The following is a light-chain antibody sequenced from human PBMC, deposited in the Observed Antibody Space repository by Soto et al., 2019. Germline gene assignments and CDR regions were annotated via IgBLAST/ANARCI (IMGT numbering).Light chain of an antibody. V-gene: IGLV2-14*01. Sequence: SALTQPASVSGSPGQSITISCTGTSSDVGGYNYVSWYQQHPGKAPKLIIYEVSHRPSGVSNRFSGSKSGSTASLPISGLQAEDEAEYYCSSYISRSLYVFGTGTKLTVL. CDR2: EVS. J-gene: IGLJ1*01. CDR1: SSDVGGYNY. CDR3: SSYISRSLYV.